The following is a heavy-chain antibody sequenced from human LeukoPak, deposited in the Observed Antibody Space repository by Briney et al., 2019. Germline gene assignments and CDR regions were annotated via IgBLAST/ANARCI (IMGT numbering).Heavy chain of an antibody. D-gene: IGHD5-18*01. CDR2: ISVSGDTI. V-gene: IGHV3-48*03. Sequence: GGSLRLSCAASGFPFSAYEMNWVRQAPGKGLEWVSYISVSGDTIYYADSVKGRFTISRDNAKKSLYLQMNSLRAEDTAVYYCASLGYSYGQPLYYYYYYMDVWGKGTTVTVSS. J-gene: IGHJ6*03. CDR1: GFPFSAYE. CDR3: ASLGYSYGQPLYYYYYYMDV.